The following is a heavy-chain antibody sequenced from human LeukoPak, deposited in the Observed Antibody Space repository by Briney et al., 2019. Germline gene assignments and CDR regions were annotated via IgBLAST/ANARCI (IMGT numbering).Heavy chain of an antibody. CDR3: AKSSNWGSGYFDY. Sequence: GGSLRLSCAASGFTFSSYAMSWVRQAPGKGLEWVSGISWNSGSIGYADSVKGRFTISRDNAKNSLYLQMNSLRAEDTALYYCAKSSNWGSGYFDYWGQGTLVTVSS. CDR1: GFTFSSYA. V-gene: IGHV3-9*01. D-gene: IGHD7-27*01. CDR2: ISWNSGSI. J-gene: IGHJ4*02.